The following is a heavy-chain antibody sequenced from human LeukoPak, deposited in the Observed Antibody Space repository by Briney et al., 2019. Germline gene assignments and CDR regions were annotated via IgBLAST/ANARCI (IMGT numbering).Heavy chain of an antibody. Sequence: GGSLRLSCAASGFTFSSYSVNWVRQAPGKGLEWVATIGNTETFYADSVTGRFTISRDNSKNTVNLQMNRLRVEDTAIYYCAKDWIQFNRVFDCFDSWGQGTLVTVSS. CDR3: AKDWIQFNRVFDCFDS. V-gene: IGHV3-21*04. CDR2: IGNTET. J-gene: IGHJ4*02. CDR1: GFTFSSYS. D-gene: IGHD5-18*01.